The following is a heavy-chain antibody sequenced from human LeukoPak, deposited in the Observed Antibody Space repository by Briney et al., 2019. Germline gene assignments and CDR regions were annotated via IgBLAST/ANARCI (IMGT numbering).Heavy chain of an antibody. J-gene: IGHJ4*02. CDR2: ISYDGSNK. CDR3: AKFAGATDPLFDY. CDR1: GFTFSSYG. V-gene: IGHV3-30*18. D-gene: IGHD1-26*01. Sequence: PRGSPKLSCAASGFTFSSYGMHWVRQAPGKGLEWVAVISYDGSNKYYADSVKGRFTISRDNSKNTLYLQMNSLRAEDTAVYYCAKFAGATDPLFDYWGQETGLRVSS.